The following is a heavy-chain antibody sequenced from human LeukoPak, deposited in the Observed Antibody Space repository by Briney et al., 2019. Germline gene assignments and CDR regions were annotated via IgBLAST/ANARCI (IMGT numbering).Heavy chain of an antibody. CDR3: ARQYPALNFDY. CDR1: GGSISSGDYY. J-gene: IGHJ4*02. V-gene: IGHV4-39*01. D-gene: IGHD5-18*01. CDR2: IYYSGST. Sequence: SQTLSLTCTVSGGSISSGDYYWGWIRQPPGKGLEWIGSIYYSGSTYYNPSLKSRVTISVDTSKNQFSLKLSSVTAADTAVYYCARQYPALNFDYWGQGTLVTVSS.